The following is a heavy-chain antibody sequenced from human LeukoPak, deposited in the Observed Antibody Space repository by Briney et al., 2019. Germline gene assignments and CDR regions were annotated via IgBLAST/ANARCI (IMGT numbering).Heavy chain of an antibody. CDR1: GFTFSSYW. CDR2: IKQDGSEK. CDR3: AKTVATIGFGHYFDY. J-gene: IGHJ4*02. V-gene: IGHV3-7*01. Sequence: PGGSLRLSCAASGFTFSSYWMSWVRQAPGKGLEWVANIKQDGSEKYYVDSVKGRFTISRDNSKNTLYLQMNSLRGDDTAVYYCAKTVATIGFGHYFDYWGQGTLVTVSS. D-gene: IGHD5-12*01.